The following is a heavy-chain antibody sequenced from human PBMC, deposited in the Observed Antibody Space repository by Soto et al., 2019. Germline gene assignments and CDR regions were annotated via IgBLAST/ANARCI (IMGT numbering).Heavy chain of an antibody. CDR3: KRGNALAD. CDR2: IYYTAST. D-gene: IGHD2-8*01. J-gene: IGHJ6*01. V-gene: IGHV4-59*01. CDR1: GGSIGSYY. Sequence: KPSETLSLTCTVSGGSIGSYYWSWIRQPPGKGLEWIGYIYYTASTNYNPSLKSRVTISADTSKSQFSLNLRAVTAADTAIYYCKRGNALADWGQGTTVTVSS.